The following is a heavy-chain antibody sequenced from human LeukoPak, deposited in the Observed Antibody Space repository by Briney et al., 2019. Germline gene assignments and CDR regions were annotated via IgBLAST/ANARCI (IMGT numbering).Heavy chain of an antibody. D-gene: IGHD2-2*01. Sequence: SVKVSCKASGGTFSSYAISWVRQAPGQGLEWMGGIIPIFGTANYAQKFQGRVTITADESTSTAYMELSSLRSEDTAVYYCAREGIYCSSTSCYNWFDPWGQGTLVTVSS. CDR2: IIPIFGTA. CDR3: AREGIYCSSTSCYNWFDP. CDR1: GGTFSSYA. V-gene: IGHV1-69*13. J-gene: IGHJ5*02.